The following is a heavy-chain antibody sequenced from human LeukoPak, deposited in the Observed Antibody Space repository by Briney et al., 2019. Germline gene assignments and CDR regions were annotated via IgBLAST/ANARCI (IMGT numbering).Heavy chain of an antibody. CDR2: INHSGST. CDR1: GGSFSGYY. CDR3: ARKVLTGYYDY. D-gene: IGHD3-9*01. J-gene: IGHJ4*02. Sequence: SETLSPTCAVYGGSFSGYYWSWIRQPPGKGLEWIGEINHSGSTNYNPSLKSRVTISVDTSKNQFSLKLSSVTAADTAVYYCARKVLTGYYDYWGQGTLVTVSS. V-gene: IGHV4-34*01.